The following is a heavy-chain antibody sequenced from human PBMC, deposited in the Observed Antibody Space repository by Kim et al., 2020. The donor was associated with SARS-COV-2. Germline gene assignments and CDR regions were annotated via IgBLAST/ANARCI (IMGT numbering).Heavy chain of an antibody. Sequence: GGSLRLSCAASGFTFSSYAMSWVRQVPGKGLEWVSVISSSGDSTYYADSVKGRFTMSRDKSKNTLFLQMNNLRAEDTAVYYCAKGSGGSCYSHLNCWGQGTLVTVSS. CDR2: ISSSGDST. V-gene: IGHV3-23*01. CDR1: GFTFSSYA. CDR3: AKGSGGSCYSHLNC. J-gene: IGHJ4*02. D-gene: IGHD2-15*01.